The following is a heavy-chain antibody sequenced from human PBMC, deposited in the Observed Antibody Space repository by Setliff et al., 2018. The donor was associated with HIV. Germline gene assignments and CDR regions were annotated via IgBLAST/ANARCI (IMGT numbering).Heavy chain of an antibody. CDR3: AREGGEEGALGWFDP. J-gene: IGHJ5*02. D-gene: IGHD1-26*01. CDR1: GYTFASHS. Sequence: AASVKVSCKASGYTFASHSIHWVRQAPGQRLEWMGWVNGGNGKTEYSQKFQGRVTITRDTSASTVYMQLSRLRFEDTAVYYCAREGGEEGALGWFDPWGQGTLVTGSS. V-gene: IGHV1-3*01. CDR2: VNGGNGKT.